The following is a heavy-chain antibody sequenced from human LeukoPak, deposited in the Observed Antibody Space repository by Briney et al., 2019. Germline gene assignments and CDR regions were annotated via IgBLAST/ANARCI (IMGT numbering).Heavy chain of an antibody. J-gene: IGHJ3*02. D-gene: IGHD1-26*01. CDR3: ARTYSGSYLRSNDAFDI. CDR1: GFTVSSNY. CDR2: IYSGGST. Sequence: GGSLRLSCAASGFTVSSNYMSWVRQAPGKGLEWVSVIYSGGSTYYADSVKGRFTISRDNSKNTLYLQMNSLSAEDTAVYYCARTYSGSYLRSNDAFDIWGQGTMVTVSS. V-gene: IGHV3-53*01.